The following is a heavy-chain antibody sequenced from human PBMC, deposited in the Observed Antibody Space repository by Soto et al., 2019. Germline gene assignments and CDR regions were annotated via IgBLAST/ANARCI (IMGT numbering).Heavy chain of an antibody. J-gene: IGHJ6*03. CDR1: GGSISSYY. Sequence: TLSLTCTVSGGSISSYYWSWIRQPPGKGLEWIGYIYYSGSTNYNPSLKSRVTISVDTSKNQFSLKLSSVTAADTAVYYCARGRPQKGGYCSSTSCYSYYYYMDVWGKGTTVTVSS. CDR2: IYYSGST. CDR3: ARGRPQKGGYCSSTSCYSYYYYMDV. D-gene: IGHD2-2*01. V-gene: IGHV4-59*01.